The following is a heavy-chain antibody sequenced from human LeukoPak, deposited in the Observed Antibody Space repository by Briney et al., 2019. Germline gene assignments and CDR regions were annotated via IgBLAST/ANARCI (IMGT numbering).Heavy chain of an antibody. CDR3: GKTTVGYSSGQKPAWPVDY. V-gene: IGHV3-23*01. CDR1: GFTFGSHS. D-gene: IGHD5-18*01. J-gene: IGHJ4*02. CDR2: IFGSGGSP. Sequence: GSLRLSCEASGFTFGSHSIYWVRQAPGKGLEWVAGIFGSGGSPHYADPVKGRFTISRDNSRNTVYLQINSLRAEDTAVYYCGKTTVGYSSGQKPAWPVDYWGQGTLVTVSS.